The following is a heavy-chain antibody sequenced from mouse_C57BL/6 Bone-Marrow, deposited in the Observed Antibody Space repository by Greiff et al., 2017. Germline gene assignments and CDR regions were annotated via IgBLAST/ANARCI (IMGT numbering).Heavy chain of an antibody. Sequence: EVKLMESGGGLVKPGGSLKLSCAASGFTFSDYGMHWVRQAPEKGLEWVAYISSGGSTISYADTVKGRFTISRDNAKNTLFLQMTSVGSEDTAMYYCAKGPHSAWGAYWGQGTLVTVSA. CDR2: ISSGGSTI. CDR1: GFTFSDYG. J-gene: IGHJ3*01. CDR3: AKGPHSAWGAY. V-gene: IGHV5-17*01. D-gene: IGHD3-1*01.